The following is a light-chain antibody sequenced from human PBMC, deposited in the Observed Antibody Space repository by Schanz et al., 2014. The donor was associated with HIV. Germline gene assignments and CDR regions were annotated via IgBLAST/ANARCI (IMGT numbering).Light chain of an antibody. CDR2: GAS. Sequence: EIVLTQSPGTLSLSPGERATLSCRASQSVSSSYLAWYQQKPGQSPRLLIYGASIRATGIPDRFSGSVSGTDFTLTISRLEPEDFAVYYCQHYGSSPFTFGPGTKVDIK. CDR1: QSVSSSY. J-gene: IGKJ3*01. CDR3: QHYGSSPFT. V-gene: IGKV3-20*01.